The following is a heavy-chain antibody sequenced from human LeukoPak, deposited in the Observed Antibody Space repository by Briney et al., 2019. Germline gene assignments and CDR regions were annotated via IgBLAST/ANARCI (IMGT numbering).Heavy chain of an antibody. CDR3: ARDRAYGDHYFDY. V-gene: IGHV4-38-2*02. J-gene: IGHJ4*02. CDR2: TYHSGST. CDR1: GYSISSGYY. D-gene: IGHD4-17*01. Sequence: SETLSLTCAVSGYSISSGYYWGWIRQPPGKGLEWIGSTYHSGSTYYNPSLKSRVTMSVDTSKNQFSLRLSSVTAADTAVYYCARDRAYGDHYFDYWGQGTLVTVSS.